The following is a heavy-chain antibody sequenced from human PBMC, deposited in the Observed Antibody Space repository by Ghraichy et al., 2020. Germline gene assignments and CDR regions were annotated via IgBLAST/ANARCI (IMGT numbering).Heavy chain of an antibody. J-gene: IGHJ6*02. CDR2: INPNIGGT. Sequence: ASVKVSCKASGYTFTDYYIHWVRQPPGQGLEWMGWINPNIGGTTYAQKFQGWVTMNRDTSIRTAYMELSRLKSDDTAVYYCARQSSSWYYYGLAVWGQGTTVTVSS. V-gene: IGHV1-2*04. CDR3: ARQSSSWYYYGLAV. CDR1: GYTFTDYY. D-gene: IGHD6-13*01.